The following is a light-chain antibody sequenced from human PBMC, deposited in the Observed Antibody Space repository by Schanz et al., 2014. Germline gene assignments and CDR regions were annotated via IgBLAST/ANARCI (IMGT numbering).Light chain of an antibody. Sequence: DIQMTQSPSTLSASVGDRVTITCRASQSIGSWLAWYQQKPGKAPNLLIYKASSLQSGVPSSFSGSGSGTDFTLTINTLQPEDFATYYCQQANSFPYTFGQGTKLEIK. CDR2: KAS. V-gene: IGKV1-5*03. CDR1: QSIGSW. J-gene: IGKJ2*01. CDR3: QQANSFPYT.